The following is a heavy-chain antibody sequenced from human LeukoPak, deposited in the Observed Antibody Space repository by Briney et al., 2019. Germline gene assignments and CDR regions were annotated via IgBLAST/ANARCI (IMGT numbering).Heavy chain of an antibody. CDR1: GITLSNYG. D-gene: IGHD3-22*01. CDR2: ISGSGGGT. CDR3: AKRGVVIRVILVGFHKEAYYFDS. V-gene: IGHV3-23*01. Sequence: PGGSLRLSCAVSGITLSNYGMSWVRQAPGKGLEWVAGISGSGGGTNYADSVKGRFTISRDNPKNTLYLQMNSLSAEDTAVYFCAKRGVVIRVILVGFHKEAYYFDSWGQGALVTVSS. J-gene: IGHJ4*02.